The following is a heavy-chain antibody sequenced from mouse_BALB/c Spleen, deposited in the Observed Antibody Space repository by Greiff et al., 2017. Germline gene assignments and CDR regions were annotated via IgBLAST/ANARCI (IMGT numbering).Heavy chain of an antibody. J-gene: IGHJ2*01. CDR1: GFTFSSFG. CDR3: TRRELTETAFDY. CDR2: ISSGSSTI. V-gene: IGHV5-17*02. D-gene: IGHD4-1*01. Sequence: DVMLVESGGGLVQPGGSRKLSCAASGFTFSSFGMHWVRQAPEKGLEWVAYISSGSSTIYYADTVKGRFTISRDNPKNTLFLQMTSLRSEDTAMYYCTRRELTETAFDYWGQGTTLTVSS.